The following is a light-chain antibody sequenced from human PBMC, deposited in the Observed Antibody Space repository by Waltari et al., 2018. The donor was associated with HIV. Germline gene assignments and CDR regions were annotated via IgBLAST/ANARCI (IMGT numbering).Light chain of an antibody. V-gene: IGKV3-15*01. CDR3: QQYNNWPQT. CDR2: GAS. CDR1: QSVSSN. Sequence: EIVMTQSPATLSVSPGERATLSCRASQSVSSNLAWYQQKPGQAPRLLIYGASTRATGIPARFSGSGSGKEFTLTISSLQSEDCAVYYCQQYNNWPQTFGPGTKVDIK. J-gene: IGKJ3*01.